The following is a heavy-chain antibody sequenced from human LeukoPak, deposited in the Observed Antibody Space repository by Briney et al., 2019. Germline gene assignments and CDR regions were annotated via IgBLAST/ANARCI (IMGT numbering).Heavy chain of an antibody. CDR2: TYYRSKWYN. D-gene: IGHD6-19*01. V-gene: IGHV6-1*01. Sequence: SQTLSLTCAISGDSVSSNSATWNWIRQSPSRGLEWLGRTYYRSKWYNDYAVSVKSRITINPDTSKNQFSLKLSSVTAADTAVYYCAREIVAGLGVSFDIWGQGTMVTVSS. J-gene: IGHJ3*02. CDR3: AREIVAGLGVSFDI. CDR1: GDSVSSNSAT.